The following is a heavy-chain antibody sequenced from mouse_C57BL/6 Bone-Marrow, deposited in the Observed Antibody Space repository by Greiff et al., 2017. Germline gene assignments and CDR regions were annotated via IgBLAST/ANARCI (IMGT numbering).Heavy chain of an antibody. CDR1: GYTFTSYW. V-gene: IGHV1-55*01. J-gene: IGHJ4*01. D-gene: IGHD1-1*01. CDR3: ARSYGSSDGAMDY. CDR2: IYPGSGST. Sequence: QVQLQQPGAELVKPGASVKMSCKASGYTFTSYWITWVKQRPGQGLEWIGDIYPGSGSTNYNEKFKSKATLTVDTSSSTAYMQLSSLTSEDSAVXYCARSYGSSDGAMDYRGQGTSVTVSS.